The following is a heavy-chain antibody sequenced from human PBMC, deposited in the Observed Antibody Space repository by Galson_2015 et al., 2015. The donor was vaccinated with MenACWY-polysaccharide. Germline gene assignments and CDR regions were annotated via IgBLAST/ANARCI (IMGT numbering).Heavy chain of an antibody. D-gene: IGHD6-13*01. V-gene: IGHV6-1*01. Sequence: SGDSVSSNSAAWNWIRQSPSRGLEWLGRTYYRSKWYHDYPVSVKSRITINPDTSKNQFSLQLNSVTPDDTALYYCARTCPPYSRTWYECFDYWDQGTLVTVSS. CDR1: GDSVSSNSAA. CDR3: ARTCPPYSRTWYECFDY. CDR2: TYYRSKWYH. J-gene: IGHJ4*02.